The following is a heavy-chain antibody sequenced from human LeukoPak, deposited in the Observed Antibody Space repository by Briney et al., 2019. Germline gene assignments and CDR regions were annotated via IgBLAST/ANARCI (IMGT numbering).Heavy chain of an antibody. CDR1: GGSISSSSYY. Sequence: SETLSLTCTVSGGSISSSSYYWGWIRQPPGKGLEWIGSIYYSGSTYYNPSLKSRVTISVDTSKNQFSLKLSSVTAADTAVYYCAYPTVTDDYWGQRTLVTVSS. CDR2: IYYSGST. CDR3: AYPTVTDDY. D-gene: IGHD4-17*01. V-gene: IGHV4-39*01. J-gene: IGHJ4*02.